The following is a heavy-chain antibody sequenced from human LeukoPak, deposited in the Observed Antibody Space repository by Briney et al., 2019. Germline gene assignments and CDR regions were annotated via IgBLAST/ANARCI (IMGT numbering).Heavy chain of an antibody. V-gene: IGHV3-23*01. Sequence: PGGSLRLSCAASGFTFNDYTLTWVRQAPGKRPEWLAAVTGGHGVTYYADSVRGRFTISRDNSRNTLYLQMTGLTAEDTAVYYCARDQSATALSEYWGQGTLVAVSS. CDR3: ARDQSATALSEY. D-gene: IGHD1-26*01. J-gene: IGHJ4*02. CDR2: VTGGHGVT. CDR1: GFTFNDYT.